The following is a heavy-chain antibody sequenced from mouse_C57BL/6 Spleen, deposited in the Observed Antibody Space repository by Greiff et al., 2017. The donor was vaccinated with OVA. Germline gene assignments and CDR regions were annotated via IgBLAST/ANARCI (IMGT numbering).Heavy chain of an antibody. V-gene: IGHV1-76*01. CDR2: IYPGSGNT. J-gene: IGHJ4*01. CDR1: GYTFTDYY. Sequence: VKVVESGAELVRPGASVKLSCKASGYTFTDYYINWVKQRPGQGLEWIARIYPGSGNTYYNEKFKGKATLTAEKSSSTAYMQLSSLTSEDSAVYFCARSYYYGSSPYYAMDYWGQGTSVTVSS. D-gene: IGHD1-1*01. CDR3: ARSYYYGSSPYYAMDY.